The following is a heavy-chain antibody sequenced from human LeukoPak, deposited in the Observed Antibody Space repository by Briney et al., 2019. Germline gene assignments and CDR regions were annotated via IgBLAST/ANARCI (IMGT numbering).Heavy chain of an antibody. V-gene: IGHV4-31*03. CDR2: IYYSGST. CDR1: GGSISSGGYY. Sequence: SETLSLTCTVSGGSISSGGYYWSWIRQHPGKGLEWIGYIYYSGSTYYNPSLKSRVTISVDTSKNQFSLKLSSVTAADTAVYYCASSRYYDFWSGYYPPLYFDYWGQGTLVTVSS. D-gene: IGHD3-3*01. CDR3: ASSRYYDFWSGYYPPLYFDY. J-gene: IGHJ4*02.